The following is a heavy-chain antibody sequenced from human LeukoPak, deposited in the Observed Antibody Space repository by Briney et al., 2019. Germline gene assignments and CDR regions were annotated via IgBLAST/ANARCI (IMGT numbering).Heavy chain of an antibody. Sequence: PSETLSLTCTVSGGSISSYYWSWIRQPPGKGLEWIGYIYYSGSTNYNPSLKSRVTISVDTSKNQFSLKLSSVTAADTAVYYCARDMKWRSRAFDIWGQGTMVTVSS. V-gene: IGHV4-59*01. CDR2: IYYSGST. D-gene: IGHD2-15*01. CDR3: ARDMKWRSRAFDI. J-gene: IGHJ3*02. CDR1: GGSISSYY.